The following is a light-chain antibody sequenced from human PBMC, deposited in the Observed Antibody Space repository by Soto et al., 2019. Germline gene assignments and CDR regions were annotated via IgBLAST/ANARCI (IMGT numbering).Light chain of an antibody. J-gene: IGKJ4*01. CDR2: DAS. CDR3: QQYDNLPLT. CDR1: QDIGNF. V-gene: IGKV1-33*01. Sequence: DIQMTQSLPTLSASVGDRVTITCQASQDIGNFLSWYQQKPGKVPKLLIFDASNLETGVPSRFSGSGSGTDFTFTISSLQPEDIATHYCQQYDNLPLTFGGGTKVEIK.